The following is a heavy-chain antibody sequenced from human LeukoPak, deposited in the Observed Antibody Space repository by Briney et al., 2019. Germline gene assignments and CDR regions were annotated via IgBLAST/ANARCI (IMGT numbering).Heavy chain of an antibody. Sequence: ASVKVSCKASGYTFTTYDINWVRQATGQGLEWMGWMYPNSGNTGYVQKFQGRVTITRSTSASTAYMELSSLRSEDTAVYYCARSESSSPGYFDYWGQGTLVTVSS. J-gene: IGHJ4*02. V-gene: IGHV1-8*03. CDR1: GYTFTTYD. CDR2: MYPNSGNT. D-gene: IGHD6-6*01. CDR3: ARSESSSPGYFDY.